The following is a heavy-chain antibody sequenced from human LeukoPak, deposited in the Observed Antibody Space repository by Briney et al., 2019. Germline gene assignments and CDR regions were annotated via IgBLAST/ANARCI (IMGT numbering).Heavy chain of an antibody. CDR2: IIPIFGTA. Sequence: SVKVSCKASGGTFSSYAISWVRQAPGQGLEWMGGIIPIFGTANYAQKFQGRVTITTDESTSTAYMELSSLRSDDTAVYYCARVALYCSSTSCYGMKLRYYYGMDVWGQGTTVTVSS. V-gene: IGHV1-69*05. D-gene: IGHD2-2*01. CDR1: GGTFSSYA. CDR3: ARVALYCSSTSCYGMKLRYYYGMDV. J-gene: IGHJ6*02.